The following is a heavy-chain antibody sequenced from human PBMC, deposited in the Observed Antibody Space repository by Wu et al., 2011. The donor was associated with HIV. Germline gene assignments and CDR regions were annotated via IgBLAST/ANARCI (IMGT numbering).Heavy chain of an antibody. CDR3: ARGTIVGATGDYYYGMDV. J-gene: IGHJ6*02. Sequence: QVQLVQSGAEVKKPGSSVKVSCKASGGTFSSYAISWVRQAPGQGLEWMGRIIPIFGTANYAQKFQGRVTITADKSTSTAYMELSSLRSEDTAVYYCARGTIVGATGDYYYGMDVWGRRDRRSPVSS. CDR1: GGTFSSYA. D-gene: IGHD1-26*01. CDR2: IIPIFGTA. V-gene: IGHV1-69*14.